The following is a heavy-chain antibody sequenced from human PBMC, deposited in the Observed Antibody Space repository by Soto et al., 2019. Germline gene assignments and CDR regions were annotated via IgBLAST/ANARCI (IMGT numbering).Heavy chain of an antibody. CDR2: IYNSGST. V-gene: IGHV4-39*07. J-gene: IGHJ3*02. Sequence: QLQLQESGPGLVKPSETLSLTCTVSGVSISNSSYYWGWIRRPPGKGLEWIGTIYNSGSTYYNSSLKSRVTISVDRSKNHFFLNLTSVTAADTAVYYCATYRKFFQIWGQGTKVTVSS. CDR1: GVSISNSSYY. CDR3: ATYRKFFQI.